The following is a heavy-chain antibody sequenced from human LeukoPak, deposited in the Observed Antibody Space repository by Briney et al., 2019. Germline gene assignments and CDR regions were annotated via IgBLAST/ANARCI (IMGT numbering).Heavy chain of an antibody. CDR2: IKKDGSDK. J-gene: IGHJ3*02. CDR1: GFTFSSYW. V-gene: IGHV3-7*03. D-gene: IGHD3-22*01. CDR3: AKVRMITMIAYDAFDI. Sequence: GGSLRLSCAASGFTFSSYWMNWVRQAPGKGLEWVANIKKDGSDKYYVDSVKGRFTISRDNAKTSLYLQMNSLRAEDTAVYYCAKVRMITMIAYDAFDIWGQGTMVTVSS.